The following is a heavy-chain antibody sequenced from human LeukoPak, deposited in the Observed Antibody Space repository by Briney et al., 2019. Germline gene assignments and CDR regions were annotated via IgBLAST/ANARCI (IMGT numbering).Heavy chain of an antibody. CDR3: VKSAGKDGYRDVFDI. V-gene: IGHV3-21*04. Sequence: GGSLRLSCVASGFTFSSYWMHWVRQDPRKGLEWVATITKSGDQAYYADSVRGLFTISRDISKSTLYLQMNSLRAEDTAVYHCVKSAGKDGYRDVFDIWGQGTVVSVSS. CDR2: ITKSGDQA. D-gene: IGHD5-24*01. J-gene: IGHJ3*02. CDR1: GFTFSSYW.